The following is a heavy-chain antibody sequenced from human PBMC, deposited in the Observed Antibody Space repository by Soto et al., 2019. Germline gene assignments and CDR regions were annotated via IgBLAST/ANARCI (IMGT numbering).Heavy chain of an antibody. CDR1: GFTFSSYW. V-gene: IGHV3-74*01. J-gene: IGHJ6*02. CDR3: ARGADTIFGVADYGMDV. D-gene: IGHD3-3*01. CDR2: INSDGSST. Sequence: GGSLRLSCAASGFTFSSYWMHWVRQAPGKGLVWVSRINSDGSSTSYADSVKGRFTISRDNAKNTLYLQMNSLRAEDTAVYYCARGADTIFGVADYGMDVWGQGTTVTVSS.